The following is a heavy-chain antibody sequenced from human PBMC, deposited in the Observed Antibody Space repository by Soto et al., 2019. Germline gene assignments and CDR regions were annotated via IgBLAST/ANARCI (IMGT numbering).Heavy chain of an antibody. V-gene: IGHV3-74*01. Sequence: PGGSLRLSCAASGFTFTHYRIHWVRQAPGKGLVWVSRVNSDGSSTNYADAVKGRFTISRDNSNNMAYLQMNNMTVEDTGVYYCAKAGDWNYVYDCWGQGTLGAVSS. D-gene: IGHD1-7*01. CDR3: AKAGDWNYVYDC. CDR1: GFTFTHYR. J-gene: IGHJ4*02. CDR2: VNSDGSST.